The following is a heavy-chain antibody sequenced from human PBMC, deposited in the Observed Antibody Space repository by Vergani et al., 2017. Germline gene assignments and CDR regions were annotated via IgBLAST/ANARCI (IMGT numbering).Heavy chain of an antibody. CDR1: GITFSSYG. V-gene: IGHV3-33*01. D-gene: IGHD6-19*01. J-gene: IGHJ6*02. Sequence: QVQLVESGGGVVQPGRSLRLSCAASGITFSSYGMHWVRQAPGKGLEWVAVIWYDGSNKYYADSVKGRFTISRDNSKNTLYLQMNSLRAEDTAVYYCARVEQWLDPAWMDVWGQGTTVTVSS. CDR2: IWYDGSNK. CDR3: ARVEQWLDPAWMDV.